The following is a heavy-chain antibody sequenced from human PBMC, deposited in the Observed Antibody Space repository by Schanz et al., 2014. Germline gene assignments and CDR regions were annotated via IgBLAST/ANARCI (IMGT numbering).Heavy chain of an antibody. J-gene: IGHJ3*01. Sequence: VQLVESGGGLVQRGGSLRLSCAASGFTFSSYGMHWVRQAPGKGLEWVAVIWYDGNNKYYADSVKGRFIISRDSSKNTLFLQMNSLRAEDTAVYFCARDGGRDGYNLAFDVWGQGTLVTVSS. D-gene: IGHD5-12*01. CDR2: IWYDGNNK. CDR1: GFTFSSYG. V-gene: IGHV3-33*01. CDR3: ARDGGRDGYNLAFDV.